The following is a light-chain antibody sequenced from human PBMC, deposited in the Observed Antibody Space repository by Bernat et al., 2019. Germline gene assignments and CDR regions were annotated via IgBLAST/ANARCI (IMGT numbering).Light chain of an antibody. J-gene: IGKJ2*01. Sequence: DIQMAQSPSSLSASIGDRVTITCRASQNIGRYLNWYQLKAGKAPRLLISAASTLQSGVPSRFSGSGSGTDFTLIITRLQLEDFATYYCQQCFSTMYSRGQGPTLE. CDR1: QNIGRY. CDR3: QQCFSTMYS. CDR2: AAS. V-gene: IGKV1-39*01.